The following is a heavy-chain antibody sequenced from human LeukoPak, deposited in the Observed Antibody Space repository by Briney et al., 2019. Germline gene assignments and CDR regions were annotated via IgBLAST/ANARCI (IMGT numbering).Heavy chain of an antibody. J-gene: IGHJ3*01. V-gene: IGHV3-23*01. Sequence: TGGSLRLSCAASGLTFSNYAMSWVRQAPGKGLEWVSAFSATDGSAQYAESVKGRFTISRDNSKNSLYLQMDSLRAEDTAVYYCAKARIAAAGTGAFDVWGQGTKVTVSS. CDR2: FSATDGSA. D-gene: IGHD6-13*01. CDR1: GLTFSNYA. CDR3: AKARIAAAGTGAFDV.